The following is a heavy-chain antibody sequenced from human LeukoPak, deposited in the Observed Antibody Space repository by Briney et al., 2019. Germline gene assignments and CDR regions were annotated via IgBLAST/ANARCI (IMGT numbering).Heavy chain of an antibody. Sequence: PGGSLRLSCAASGFTFSSYWMSWVRQAPGKGLEWVANIKQDGSEKYYVDSVKGRFTISRDNAKNSLYLRMNSLRAEDTAVYYCARFDSSGYYYFDYWGQGTLVTVSS. CDR1: GFTFSSYW. D-gene: IGHD3-22*01. CDR2: IKQDGSEK. J-gene: IGHJ4*02. V-gene: IGHV3-7*01. CDR3: ARFDSSGYYYFDY.